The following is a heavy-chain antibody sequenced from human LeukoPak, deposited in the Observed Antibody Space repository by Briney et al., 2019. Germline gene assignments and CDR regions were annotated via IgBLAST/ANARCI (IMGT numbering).Heavy chain of an antibody. CDR2: ISSSSSTI. V-gene: IGHV3-48*01. CDR1: GFTFSSYS. Sequence: GGSLRLSCAASGFTFSSYSMNWVRQAPGKGLEWVSYISSSSSTIYYADSVKGRFTISRDNSKNTLYLQMNSLRAEDTAVYYCAKDFYDILTGPDYWGQGTLVTVSS. CDR3: AKDFYDILTGPDY. J-gene: IGHJ4*02. D-gene: IGHD3-9*01.